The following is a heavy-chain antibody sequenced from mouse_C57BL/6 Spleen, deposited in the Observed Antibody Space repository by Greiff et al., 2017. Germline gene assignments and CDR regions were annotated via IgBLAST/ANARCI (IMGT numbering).Heavy chain of an antibody. CDR3: ARYSNYYYAMDY. CDR1: GFTFTDSY. J-gene: IGHJ4*01. V-gene: IGHV7-3*01. Sequence: EVQRVESGGGLVQPGGSLSLSCAASGFTFTDSYMSWVRQPPGKALEWLVFIRNKANGYTTEYSASVKGRFTISGDNSQSILYLQMNALSAEDSATYYCARYSNYYYAMDYWGPGTSVTVSS. CDR2: IRNKANGYTT. D-gene: IGHD2-1*01.